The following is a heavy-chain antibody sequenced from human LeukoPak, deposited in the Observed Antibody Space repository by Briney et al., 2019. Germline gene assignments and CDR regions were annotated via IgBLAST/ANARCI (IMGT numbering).Heavy chain of an antibody. V-gene: IGHV1-69*13. Sequence: SVKVSCKTSGGTFSSYAISWVRQAPGQGLEWMGEIIPIFGTANYAQKFQGRVTITADESTSTAYMELSSLRSEDTAVYYCARETFTVAELELRWGMDVWGQGTTVTVSS. CDR1: GGTFSSYA. D-gene: IGHD1-7*01. J-gene: IGHJ6*02. CDR2: IIPIFGTA. CDR3: ARETFTVAELELRWGMDV.